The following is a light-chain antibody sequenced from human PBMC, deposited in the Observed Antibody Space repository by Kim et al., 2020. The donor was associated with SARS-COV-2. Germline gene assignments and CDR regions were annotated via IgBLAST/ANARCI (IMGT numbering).Light chain of an antibody. J-gene: IGKJ1*01. V-gene: IGKV1-5*03. CDR2: KAS. Sequence: DIQMTQSPSSLSASVGDRVTITCLASQTIDSWLAWYQQKPGKAPNLLIYKASTLQSGVPSRFSGSGSGTEFTLTISSLQPDDFATYFCQQYNTYSVWTFGQGTKVDIK. CDR3: QQYNTYSVWT. CDR1: QTIDSW.